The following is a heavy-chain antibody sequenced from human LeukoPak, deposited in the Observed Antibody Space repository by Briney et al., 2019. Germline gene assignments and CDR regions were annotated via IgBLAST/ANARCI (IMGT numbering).Heavy chain of an antibody. D-gene: IGHD3-10*01. CDR1: GGTFSRYA. CDR3: ARARGDDSYYYYMDV. J-gene: IGHJ6*03. Sequence: GASVKVSCKASGGTFSRYAISWVRQAPGQGLEWMGGIIPIFGTANYAQKFQGRVTITTDKSTSTAYMELSSLRSEDTAVYYCARARGDDSYYYYMDVWGKGTTVTVSS. CDR2: IIPIFGTA. V-gene: IGHV1-69*05.